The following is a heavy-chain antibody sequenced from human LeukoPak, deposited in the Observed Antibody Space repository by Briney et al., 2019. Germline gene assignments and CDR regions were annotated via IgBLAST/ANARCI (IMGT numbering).Heavy chain of an antibody. D-gene: IGHD3-22*01. Sequence: SETLSLTCTVSGGSISSSSYYWGWIRQPPGKGLEWIGSIYYSGSTYYNPSLKSRVPISVDTSKNQFSLKLSSVTAADTAVYYCARHRTYYYDSSGPENWYFDLWGRGTLVTVSS. V-gene: IGHV4-39*01. J-gene: IGHJ2*01. CDR1: GGSISSSSYY. CDR2: IYYSGST. CDR3: ARHRTYYYDSSGPENWYFDL.